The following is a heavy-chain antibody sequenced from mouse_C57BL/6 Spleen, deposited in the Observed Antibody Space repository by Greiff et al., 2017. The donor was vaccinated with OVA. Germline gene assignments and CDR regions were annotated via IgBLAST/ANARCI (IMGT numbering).Heavy chain of an antibody. J-gene: IGHJ4*01. D-gene: IGHD1-1*01. CDR2: IDPEDGDT. CDR3: TSYYGSRSAMDY. Sequence: VQLQQSGAELVRPGASVKLSCTASGFNIKDYYMHWVKQRPEQGLEWIGRIDPEDGDTEYAPKFQGKATMTADTSSNTAYLQLSSLTSEDTAVYYCTSYYGSRSAMDYWGQGTSVTVSS. CDR1: GFNIKDYY. V-gene: IGHV14-1*01.